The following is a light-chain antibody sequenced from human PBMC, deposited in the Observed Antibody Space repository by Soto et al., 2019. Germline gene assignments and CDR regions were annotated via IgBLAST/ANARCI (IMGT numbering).Light chain of an antibody. CDR3: ATWDDSLNAVV. J-gene: IGLJ2*01. Sequence: QSVLTQPPSASGTPGQRVTISCSGSSSNIGGNTVDWHQQLPGTAPKVLIYGNNQRPSGVPARFSGSKSGTSASLAISGLQSEDEAYYYCATWDDSLNAVVFGGGTKLTVL. CDR1: SSNIGGNT. V-gene: IGLV1-44*01. CDR2: GNN.